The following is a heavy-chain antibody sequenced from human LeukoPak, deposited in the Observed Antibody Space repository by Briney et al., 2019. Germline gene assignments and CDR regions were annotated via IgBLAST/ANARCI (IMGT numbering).Heavy chain of an antibody. V-gene: IGHV3-74*01. J-gene: IGHJ4*02. Sequence: GGSLRLSCAASGFPFSSYWMHWVRQAPGKGLVWVSRINEDGSTTNYADSVKGRSTIFRDNAKNTLYLQMNSLRAEDTAVYYCVRDLGGRSGHWGQGTLVTVSS. CDR1: GFPFSSYW. D-gene: IGHD1-26*01. CDR3: VRDLGGRSGH. CDR2: INEDGSTT.